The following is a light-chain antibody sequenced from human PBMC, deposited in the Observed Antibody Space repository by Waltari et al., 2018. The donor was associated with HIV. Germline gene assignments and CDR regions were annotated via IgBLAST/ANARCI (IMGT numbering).Light chain of an antibody. Sequence: EIVLTQSPVTLSLSPGERANLSCRASQSVSSNLAWYQQKPGQAPRLLIYGASTRATGIPARFSGSGSGTEFTLTISSLQSEDFAVYYCQQYNNWWTFGQGTKVEIK. V-gene: IGKV3-15*01. CDR2: GAS. J-gene: IGKJ1*01. CDR1: QSVSSN. CDR3: QQYNNWWT.